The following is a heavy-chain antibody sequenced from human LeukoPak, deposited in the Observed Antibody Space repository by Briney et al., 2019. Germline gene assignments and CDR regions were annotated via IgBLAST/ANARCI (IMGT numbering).Heavy chain of an antibody. D-gene: IGHD1-26*01. V-gene: IGHV3-23*01. CDR3: AKDRNSGNYYQTGDFHY. Sequence: GGSLRLSCAASGFTFSSYAMSWVRQAPGKGLEWVSALSGSGGSTYYADSVEGRFTISRDNSKNTLYLQMNSLRAEDTALYYCAKDRNSGNYYQTGDFHYWGQGTLVTVSS. J-gene: IGHJ4*02. CDR1: GFTFSSYA. CDR2: LSGSGGST.